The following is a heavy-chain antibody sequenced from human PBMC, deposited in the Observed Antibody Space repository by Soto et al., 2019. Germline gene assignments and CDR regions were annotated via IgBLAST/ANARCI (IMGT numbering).Heavy chain of an antibody. CDR2: ISSSGSTI. Sequence: GGSLRLSCAASGFTFSDYYMSWIRQAPGKGLEWVSYISSSGSTIYYADSVKGRFTISRDNAKNSLYLQMNSLRAEDTAVYYCARSEGEYCSSTSCPHFHPHDYWGQGTLVTVSS. CDR1: GFTFSDYY. CDR3: ARSEGEYCSSTSCPHFHPHDY. V-gene: IGHV3-11*01. D-gene: IGHD2-2*01. J-gene: IGHJ4*02.